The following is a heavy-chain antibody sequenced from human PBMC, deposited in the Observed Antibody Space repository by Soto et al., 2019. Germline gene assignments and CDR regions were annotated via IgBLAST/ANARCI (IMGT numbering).Heavy chain of an antibody. D-gene: IGHD3-3*01. CDR2: ISGSGGST. CDR3: AKVGGVLRFLEWFLYGMDV. Sequence: GGSLRLSCAASGFTFSSYAMSWVRQAPGKGLEWVSAISGSGGSTYYADSVKGRFTISRDNSKNTLYLQMNSLRAEDTAVYYCAKVGGVLRFLEWFLYGMDVWGQGTTVTVSS. J-gene: IGHJ6*02. V-gene: IGHV3-23*01. CDR1: GFTFSSYA.